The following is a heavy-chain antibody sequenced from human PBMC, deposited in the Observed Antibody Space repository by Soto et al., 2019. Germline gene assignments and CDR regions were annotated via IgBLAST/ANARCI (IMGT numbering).Heavy chain of an antibody. D-gene: IGHD1-7*01. V-gene: IGHV6-1*01. Sequence: SQTLSLTCAMSGDSVSSNGAAWNWIRQSPSRGLEWLGRTYYRSKWYNDYAVSVKSRITINTDTSKNQFSLRLNSVTPEATAVYYCASVDNGTYYYGMDVWGQGTTVTVSS. CDR2: TYYRSKWYN. CDR1: GDSVSSNGAA. CDR3: ASVDNGTYYYGMDV. J-gene: IGHJ6*02.